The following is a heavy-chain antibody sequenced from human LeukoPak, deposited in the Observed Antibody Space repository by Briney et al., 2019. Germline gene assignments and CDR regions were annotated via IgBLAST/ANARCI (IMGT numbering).Heavy chain of an antibody. J-gene: IGHJ4*02. CDR2: ISHTGST. D-gene: IGHD2-2*01. Sequence: SETLSLTCAVSGGSITNGGYSWSWIRQPPGKGLEWIGYISHTGSTYYKPSLKSRVTISVDTSKNQFSLKLSSVTAADTAVYYCARGRYCSSTSCYSTAPYYFDYWGQGTLVTVSS. V-gene: IGHV4-30-2*01. CDR1: GGSITNGGYS. CDR3: ARGRYCSSTSCYSTAPYYFDY.